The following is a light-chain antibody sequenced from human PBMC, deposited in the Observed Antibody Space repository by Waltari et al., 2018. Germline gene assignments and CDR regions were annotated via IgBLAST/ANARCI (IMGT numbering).Light chain of an antibody. Sequence: DIVLTQSPDSLAVSLAERATIKCRSSKSFLSSSNNRNYLGCYQQKPGQPPKLLISWASTREFGVPDRFSGSGSGTDFTLTISSLQAEDVALYYCQQCYTFPYTFGQGTKLELK. CDR1: KSFLSSSNNRNY. CDR3: QQCYTFPYT. V-gene: IGKV4-1*01. J-gene: IGKJ2*01. CDR2: WAS.